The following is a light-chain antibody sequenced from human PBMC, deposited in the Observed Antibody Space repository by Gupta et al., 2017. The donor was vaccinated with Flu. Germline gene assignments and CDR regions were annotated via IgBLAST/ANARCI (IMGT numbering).Light chain of an antibody. CDR1: QGSSTY. J-gene: IGKJ2*01. V-gene: IGKV1-39*01. CDR3: QQSSTIPRT. Sequence: PTSLPPSVGDRVTIPCRASQGSSTYLNWYLQRPGKAPNLLIYSTFHLPRGVPARFSGSGSRTNFSLTISRLQAADFGTYYCQQSSTIPRTFGQGTKLDI. CDR2: STF.